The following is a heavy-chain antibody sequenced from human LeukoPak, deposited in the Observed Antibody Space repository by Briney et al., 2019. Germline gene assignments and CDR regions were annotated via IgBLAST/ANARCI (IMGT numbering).Heavy chain of an antibody. D-gene: IGHD1-26*01. CDR2: ISTSGST. Sequence: SETLSLTCSVSGGSVTSGSYYWSWIRQPAGKGLEWIGRISTSGSTNYNPSLKSRVTMSLDTSKNQFSLKLNSLTAADTAVYYCARGATLAIDYWGQGALVTVSS. CDR3: ARGATLAIDY. J-gene: IGHJ4*02. CDR1: GGSVTSGSYY. V-gene: IGHV4-61*02.